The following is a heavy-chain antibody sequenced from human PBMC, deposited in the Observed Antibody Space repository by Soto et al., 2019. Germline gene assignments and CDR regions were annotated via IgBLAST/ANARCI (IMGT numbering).Heavy chain of an antibody. CDR2: ISGSGGST. V-gene: IGHV3-23*01. J-gene: IGHJ6*02. D-gene: IGHD6-19*01. CDR1: GFTFSSYA. CDR3: AILPVIAVAGTLDYYGMDV. Sequence: GGSLRLSCAASGFTFSSYAMSWVRHAPGNGQERVSAISGSGGSTYYAESVKGRFTITRDNSKNTLYLQMNSLRAEYTAVYYCAILPVIAVAGTLDYYGMDVWGQGTTVTVSS.